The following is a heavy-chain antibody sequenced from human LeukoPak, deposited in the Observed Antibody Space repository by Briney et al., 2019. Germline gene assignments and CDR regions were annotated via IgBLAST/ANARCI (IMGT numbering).Heavy chain of an antibody. CDR1: GFTFSSYA. CDR2: ISGSGGST. J-gene: IGHJ4*02. Sequence: GGSLRLSCAASGFTFSSYAMSWVRQAPGKGLEWVSAISGSGGSTYYADSVKGRFTISRDNPKNTLYLQMNSLRAEDTAVYYCAKEGYCSSTSCYGGDYWGQGTLVTVSS. CDR3: AKEGYCSSTSCYGGDY. V-gene: IGHV3-23*01. D-gene: IGHD2-2*01.